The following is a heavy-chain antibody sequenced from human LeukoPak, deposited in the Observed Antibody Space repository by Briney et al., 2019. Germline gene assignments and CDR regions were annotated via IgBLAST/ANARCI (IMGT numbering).Heavy chain of an antibody. CDR1: GFTFSSHW. CDR3: ARVDPSDYGDYADH. CDR2: IKSDGST. D-gene: IGHD4-17*01. J-gene: IGHJ4*02. V-gene: IGHV3-74*01. Sequence: GGSLRLSCAASGFTFSSHWMHWVRQAPGKGLVWISRIKSDGSTNYADSVKGRFTISRDNAKDTLFLQMNSLRVEDTAVYYCARVDPSDYGDYADHWGQGILVTVSS.